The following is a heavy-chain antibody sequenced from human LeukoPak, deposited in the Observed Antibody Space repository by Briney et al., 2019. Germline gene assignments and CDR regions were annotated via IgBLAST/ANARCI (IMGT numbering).Heavy chain of an antibody. Sequence: SVKVSCKASGGTFSSYAISWVRQAPGQGLEWMGGIIPIFGTANYAQKFQGRVTITADESTSTAYMELSSLRSDDTAVYYCARVCDGSGSYYCYWGQGTLVTVSS. CDR3: ARVCDGSGSYYCY. CDR2: IIPIFGTA. D-gene: IGHD3-10*01. CDR1: GGTFSSYA. V-gene: IGHV1-69*13. J-gene: IGHJ4*02.